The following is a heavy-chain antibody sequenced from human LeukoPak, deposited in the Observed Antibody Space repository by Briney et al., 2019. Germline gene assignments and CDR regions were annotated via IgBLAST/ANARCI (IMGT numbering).Heavy chain of an antibody. CDR1: GGSFSGYY. CDR2: INHSGST. D-gene: IGHD1-26*01. CDR3: AIVEVGAVRNFDY. J-gene: IGHJ4*02. V-gene: IGHV4-34*01. Sequence: SETLSLTCAVYGGSFSGYYWSWIRQPPGKGLEWIGEINHSGSTNYNPSLKSRVTISVDTSKNQFSLKLSSVTAADTAVYYCAIVEVGAVRNFDYWGQGTLVTVSS.